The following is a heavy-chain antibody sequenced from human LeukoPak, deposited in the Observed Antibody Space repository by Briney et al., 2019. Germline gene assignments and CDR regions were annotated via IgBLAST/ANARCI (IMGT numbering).Heavy chain of an antibody. V-gene: IGHV4-59*08. J-gene: IGHJ4*02. CDR1: GGSISSYY. Sequence: SETLSLTCTVSGGSISSYYWSWIRQPPGKGLEWIGYIYYSGSTNYNPSLKSRVTISVDTSKNQFSLKLSSVTAADTAVYYCASPRYDSSGYYPFDYWGQGTLVTVSS. CDR3: ASPRYDSSGYYPFDY. CDR2: IYYSGST. D-gene: IGHD3-22*01.